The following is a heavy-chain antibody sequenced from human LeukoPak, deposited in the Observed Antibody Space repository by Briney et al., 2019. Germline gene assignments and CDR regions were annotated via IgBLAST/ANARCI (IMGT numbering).Heavy chain of an antibody. CDR2: IYDSGST. J-gene: IGHJ1*01. CDR3: ARPPRIPHQEFQH. D-gene: IGHD2-21*01. V-gene: IGHV4-39*07. Sequence: SETLSLTCAVSGGSISSNSYFWGWIRQPPGKGLEWIGSIYDSGSTYYNPSLKSRVTISVDTSKNQFSLKLSSVTAADTAVYYCARPPRIPHQEFQHWGQGTLVTVSS. CDR1: GGSISSNSYF.